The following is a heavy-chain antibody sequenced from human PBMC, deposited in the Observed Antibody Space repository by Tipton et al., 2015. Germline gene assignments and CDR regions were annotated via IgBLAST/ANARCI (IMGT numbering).Heavy chain of an antibody. CDR2: IHYSGDT. J-gene: IGHJ4*02. Sequence: TLSLTCTVSGSSIRSGHYWGWVRQPPGKGLEWIGSIHYSGDTYYNPPLTSRASISVDASKNQFSLTLTSVTAADTAFYYCARSRYTVTPDSWGQGTLVTVSS. V-gene: IGHV4-38-2*02. CDR3: ARSRYTVTPDS. CDR1: GSSIRSGHY. D-gene: IGHD4-17*01.